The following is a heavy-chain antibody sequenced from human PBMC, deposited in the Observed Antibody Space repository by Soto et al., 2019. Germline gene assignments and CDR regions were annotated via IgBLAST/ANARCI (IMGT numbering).Heavy chain of an antibody. D-gene: IGHD6-13*01. CDR2: IYYSGST. Sequence: SETLSLTCTVSGGSISSSSYYWGWIRQPPGKGLEWIGSIYYSGSTYYNPSLKSRVTISVDTSKNQFSLKLSSVTAADTAVYYCARRGRYSSRWYGFDYWGQGTLVTVSS. J-gene: IGHJ4*02. V-gene: IGHV4-39*01. CDR3: ARRGRYSSRWYGFDY. CDR1: GGSISSSSYY.